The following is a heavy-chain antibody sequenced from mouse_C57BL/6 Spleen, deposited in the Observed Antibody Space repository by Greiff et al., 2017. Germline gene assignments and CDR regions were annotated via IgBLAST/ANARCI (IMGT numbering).Heavy chain of an antibody. CDR2: INPSTGGT. Sequence: EVQLQQSGPELVKPGASVKISCKASGYSFTGYYMNWVKQSPEKSLEWIGEINPSTGGTTYNQKFKAKATLTVDKSSSTAYMQLKSLTSEDSAVYYCAREVYYYGSSRDYWGQGTTLTVSS. D-gene: IGHD1-1*01. CDR1: GYSFTGYY. CDR3: AREVYYYGSSRDY. J-gene: IGHJ2*01. V-gene: IGHV1-42*01.